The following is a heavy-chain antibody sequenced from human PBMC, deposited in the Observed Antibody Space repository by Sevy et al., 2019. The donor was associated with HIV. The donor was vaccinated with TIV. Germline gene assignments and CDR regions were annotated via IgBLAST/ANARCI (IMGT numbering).Heavy chain of an antibody. CDR1: GFTFSSYS. Sequence: GGSLRLSCAASGFTFSSYSMHRVRQAPGKGLEWVSSISSSCTYIYYADSVKGRFTISRDNAKNSLYLQMNSLRAEDTAVYYCARGPDYYDRSGYYYQWGQGTLVTVSS. CDR3: ARGPDYYDRSGYYYQ. J-gene: IGHJ4*02. V-gene: IGHV3-21*01. D-gene: IGHD3-22*01. CDR2: ISSSCTYI.